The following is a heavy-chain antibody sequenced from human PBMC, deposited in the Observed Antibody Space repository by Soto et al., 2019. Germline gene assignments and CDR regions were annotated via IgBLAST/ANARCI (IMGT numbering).Heavy chain of an antibody. D-gene: IGHD1-26*01. J-gene: IGHJ4*02. Sequence: QEQLVQSGAEVKKPGSSVKVSCKASGGTFSYGISWVRRAPGQGLEWMGGIIPLSGTTKSAQQFQGRVTMNADISTNTAYMELSSLRSGDTAFYYCARQGFSGSYYAYWGQGTLVTVSS. CDR3: ARQGFSGSYYAY. CDR2: IIPLSGTT. V-gene: IGHV1-69*06. CDR1: GGTFSYG.